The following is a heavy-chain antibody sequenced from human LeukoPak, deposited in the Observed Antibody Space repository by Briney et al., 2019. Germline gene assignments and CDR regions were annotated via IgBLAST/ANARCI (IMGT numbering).Heavy chain of an antibody. CDR1: GGTFSSYA. Sequence: VASVKVSCKASGGTFSSYAISWVRQAPGRGLEWMGGIIPIFGTANYAQKFQGRVTITADKSTSTAYMELSSLRSEDTAVYYCARQAMVSNGFAPWGQGTLVTVSS. V-gene: IGHV1-69*06. CDR3: ARQAMVSNGFAP. J-gene: IGHJ5*02. CDR2: IIPIFGTA. D-gene: IGHD5-18*01.